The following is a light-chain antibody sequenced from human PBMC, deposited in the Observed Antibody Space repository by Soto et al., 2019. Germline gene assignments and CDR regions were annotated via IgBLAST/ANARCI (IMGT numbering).Light chain of an antibody. V-gene: IGLV2-14*03. J-gene: IGLJ1*01. CDR2: DVS. CDR3: SSCATSSTLHV. CDR1: SSDVGGYKY. Sequence: QSVLTQPASVSGSPGQSITISCTGASSDVGGYKYVSWYQQHPGKAPKLIIYDVSNRPSGVSDRFSASKSGNTASLTISGLQTEDEADYLCSSCATSSTLHVFGTGTKVTVL.